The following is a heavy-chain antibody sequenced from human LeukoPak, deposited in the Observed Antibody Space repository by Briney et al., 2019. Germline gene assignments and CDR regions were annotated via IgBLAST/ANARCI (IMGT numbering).Heavy chain of an antibody. CDR1: GYSFTSYW. V-gene: IGHV5-51*01. J-gene: IGHJ4*02. CDR2: IYPGDSDT. D-gene: IGHD1-20*01. Sequence: GESLKISCKGSGYSFTSYWIGWVRQMPGKGLEWMGIIYPGDSDTGYSPSFQGQVTISADKSISTAYLQWSSLKASDTAMYYCARHQGAITVLYYFDYWGQGTLVTVSS. CDR3: ARHQGAITVLYYFDY.